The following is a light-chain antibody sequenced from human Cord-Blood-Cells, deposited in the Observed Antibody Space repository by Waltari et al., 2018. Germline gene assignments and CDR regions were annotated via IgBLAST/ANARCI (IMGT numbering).Light chain of an antibody. Sequence: QSALTQPRSVSGSPGQSVTISCTGTSSDVGGYNYVSWYHQHPGKAPKLMIYDVSKRPPGVPDRFSGSKSGNTASLTISGLQAEDEADYYCCSYAGSYTLVFGGGTKLTVL. CDR1: SSDVGGYNY. J-gene: IGLJ3*02. V-gene: IGLV2-11*01. CDR2: DVS. CDR3: CSYAGSYTLV.